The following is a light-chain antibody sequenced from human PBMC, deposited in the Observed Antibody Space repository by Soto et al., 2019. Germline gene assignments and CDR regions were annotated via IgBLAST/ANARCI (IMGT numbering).Light chain of an antibody. CDR1: QNINTW. J-gene: IGKJ2*03. CDR3: QQYNHYYS. Sequence: DIRMTQSPSTLSASVGDRVTITCRASQNINTWLAWYQQKPGKAPKLLIYKASTLEIGVPSRFSGSGSGTEFTLTISSLQPDDFATYYCQQYNHYYSFGQGTKLEIE. V-gene: IGKV1-5*03. CDR2: KAS.